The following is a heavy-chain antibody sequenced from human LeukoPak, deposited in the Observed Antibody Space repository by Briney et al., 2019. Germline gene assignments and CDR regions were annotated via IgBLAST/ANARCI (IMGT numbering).Heavy chain of an antibody. V-gene: IGHV3-23*01. D-gene: IGHD3-10*01. CDR3: AKRGPVYSASPGNYFDY. J-gene: IGHJ4*02. CDR1: GFTFSSYW. Sequence: GGSLRLSCAASGFTFSSYWMNWVRQAPGKGLEWVSSISGSDDGTYYADSVKGRFTISRDNSKNTLYLQMNSLRAEDTAVYYCAKRGPVYSASPGNYFDYWGQGTLVTVSS. CDR2: ISGSDDGT.